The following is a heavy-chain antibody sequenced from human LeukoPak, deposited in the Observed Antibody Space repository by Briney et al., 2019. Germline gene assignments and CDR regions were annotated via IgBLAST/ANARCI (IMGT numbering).Heavy chain of an antibody. J-gene: IGHJ2*01. V-gene: IGHV4-59*01. CDR2: IYYSGSA. CDR3: ARDRPATENWYLDL. D-gene: IGHD1-26*01. CDR1: GGSISSYY. Sequence: SETLSLTCTVSGGSISSYYWSWIRQPPGKGLEWIGYIYYSGSASYNPSLKSRVTISVDTSKNQFSLKLSSVTAADTAVYYCARDRPATENWYLDLWGRGTLVTVSS.